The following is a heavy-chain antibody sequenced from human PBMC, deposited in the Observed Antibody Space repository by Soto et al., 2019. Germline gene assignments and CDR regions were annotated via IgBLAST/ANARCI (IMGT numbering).Heavy chain of an antibody. CDR2: INQSGST. V-gene: IGHV4-34*01. Sequence: SETLSLTCAVYGGSFSGYYWSWIRQPPGKGLEWIGEINQSGSTNYNPSLKSRVTISVDTSKNQFSLKLSSVTAADTGVYYCARTYSSSWSPFDYWGQGNPVTVSS. CDR3: ARTYSSSWSPFDY. J-gene: IGHJ4*02. CDR1: GGSFSGYY. D-gene: IGHD6-13*01.